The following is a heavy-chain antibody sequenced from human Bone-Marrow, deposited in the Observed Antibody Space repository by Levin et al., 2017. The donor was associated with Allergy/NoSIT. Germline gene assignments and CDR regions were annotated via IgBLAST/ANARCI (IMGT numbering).Heavy chain of an antibody. CDR3: ARDEEHGKFPY. CDR1: GFTFSRIW. CDR2: IKEDGSEE. Sequence: GGSLRLSCAASGFTFSRIWMSWVRQAPGKGLEWVANIKEDGSEEYYVDSVRGRFTISRDNANNLLYLQMNSLTAEDSAVYYCARDEEHGKFPYWGQGTRVTVSS. D-gene: IGHD1/OR15-1a*01. V-gene: IGHV3-7*01. J-gene: IGHJ4*02.